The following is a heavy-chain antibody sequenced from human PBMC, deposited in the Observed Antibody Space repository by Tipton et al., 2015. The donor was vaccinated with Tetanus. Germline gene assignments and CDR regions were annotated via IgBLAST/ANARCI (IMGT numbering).Heavy chain of an antibody. J-gene: IGHJ6*02. Sequence: TLSLTCSVSGGSISSSSYYWGWIRQPPGKGLEWIGSAYYSGSTYYNPSLKSRVTISVDTSKNQFSLKLSSVTAADTAVYYCATISQGISGYWNQGYYGMDVWGQGTTITVSS. CDR3: ATISQGISGYWNQGYYGMDV. D-gene: IGHD3-22*01. V-gene: IGHV4-39*01. CDR2: AYYSGST. CDR1: GGSISSSSYY.